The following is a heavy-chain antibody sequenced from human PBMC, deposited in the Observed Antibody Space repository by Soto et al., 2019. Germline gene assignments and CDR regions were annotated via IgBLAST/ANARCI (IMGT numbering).Heavy chain of an antibody. CDR3: ARDRRRDFWSGNYYSGMDV. Sequence: SLTCAVYGGSFSGYYWTWIRQPPGTGLEWIGEINHSGSTYYNPSLKSRVTISVYTSKNQFSLKLSSVTAADTAVYHCARDRRRDFWSGNYYSGMDVWGQGTTVTVSS. CDR2: INHSGST. CDR1: GGSFSGYY. J-gene: IGHJ6*02. D-gene: IGHD3-3*01. V-gene: IGHV4-34*01.